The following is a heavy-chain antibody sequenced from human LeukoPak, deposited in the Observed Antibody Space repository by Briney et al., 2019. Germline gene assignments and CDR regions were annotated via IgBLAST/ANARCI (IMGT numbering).Heavy chain of an antibody. CDR1: GFTFSRYA. V-gene: IGHV3-23*01. Sequence: GSLRLSCAASGFTFSRYAMTWVRQAPGKGLEWVSAIGGSGDSTYYADSVKGRFTISRDNSKNTLYLQMNSLTAEDTAVYYCAKEADDWYPRPFDYWGQGTLVTVSS. D-gene: IGHD3-9*01. CDR3: AKEADDWYPRPFDY. CDR2: IGGSGDST. J-gene: IGHJ4*02.